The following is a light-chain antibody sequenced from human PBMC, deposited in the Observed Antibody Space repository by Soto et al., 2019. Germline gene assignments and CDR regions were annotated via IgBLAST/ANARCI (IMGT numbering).Light chain of an antibody. J-gene: IGKJ5*01. CDR2: DAY. CDR3: QQRHMWPIT. Sequence: EVVLTQSPVTLSLSPGERATLSCRASQSFRGLLAWYQQKPGQAPRLLIYDAYNSATGIPPRFSGSGSGTAFTLTISSLEPEDSAVYYCQQRHMWPITFGQGTRLEIK. CDR1: QSFRGL. V-gene: IGKV3-11*01.